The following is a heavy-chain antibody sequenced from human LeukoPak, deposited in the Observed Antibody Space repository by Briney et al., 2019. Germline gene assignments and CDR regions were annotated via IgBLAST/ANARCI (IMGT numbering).Heavy chain of an antibody. CDR1: GYTFTCYY. CDR3: ARALSPGQYSGSYTGFDY. Sequence: ASVKVSCKASGYTFTCYYMHWVRQAPGQGLEWMGWGSPNSGGTNYAQKFQGWVTMTRDTSISTAYMELSRLTSDDTAVYYCARALSPGQYSGSYTGFDYWGQGTLVTVSS. D-gene: IGHD1-26*01. V-gene: IGHV1-2*04. J-gene: IGHJ4*02. CDR2: GSPNSGGT.